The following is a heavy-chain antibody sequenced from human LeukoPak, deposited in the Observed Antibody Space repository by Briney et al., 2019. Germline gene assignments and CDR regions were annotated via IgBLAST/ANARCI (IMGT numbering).Heavy chain of an antibody. Sequence: GGSLSLSCAPSGFTLSSYSMNCVRHAPGKGLEWVSSITGDSKYIYYADSVRGRFTISRDNAKNSLYLQMNSLRAEDTAVYYCARDFDYGDSWGQGTLVTVSS. CDR1: GFTLSSYS. V-gene: IGHV3-21*01. J-gene: IGHJ4*02. CDR3: ARDFDYGDS. CDR2: ITGDSKYI.